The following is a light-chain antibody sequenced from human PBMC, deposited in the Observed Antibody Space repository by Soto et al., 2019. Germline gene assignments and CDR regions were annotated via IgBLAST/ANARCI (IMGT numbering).Light chain of an antibody. CDR2: EVN. Sequence: QSVLTQPASVSGSPGQSITISCIGTSSDIGTYNRVSWYQQPPGTAPKLIIYEVNNRPSGVPDRFSGSKSGNTASLIISGLQAEDEADYYCNSFTTSNTYVFGTGTKVTAL. J-gene: IGLJ1*01. CDR3: NSFTTSNTYV. V-gene: IGLV2-18*02. CDR1: SSDIGTYNR.